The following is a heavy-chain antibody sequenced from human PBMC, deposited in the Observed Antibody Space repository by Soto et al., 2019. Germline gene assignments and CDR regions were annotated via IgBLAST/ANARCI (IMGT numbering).Heavy chain of an antibody. D-gene: IGHD1-1*01. V-gene: IGHV1-8*01. Sequence: QVQLVQSGAEVRKPGASVKVSCEASGYTFTSYDIYWVRQATGQGLEWMGWMNPNTGNSCYAQKFQGRVTITSDTSISTAQMELSSLRSEDTAVYYCARRAETNGWNGFGADKYYFDFWGQGTLVTVSS. CDR2: MNPNTGNS. CDR1: GYTFTSYD. CDR3: ARRAETNGWNGFGADKYYFDF. J-gene: IGHJ4*02.